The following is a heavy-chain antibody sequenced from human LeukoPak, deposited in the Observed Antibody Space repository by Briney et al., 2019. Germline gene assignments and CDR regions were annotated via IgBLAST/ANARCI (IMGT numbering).Heavy chain of an antibody. CDR1: GGIFSTYG. CDR3: ARDPLGHCSSSNCYTRMEFDY. CDR2: IIPIFHTS. D-gene: IGHD2-2*02. Sequence: LVKVSCKASGGIFSTYGFHWVRQAPGQGLEWLGGIIPIFHTSHYARKFQDRVMISADESTSTVYMELSSLRSEDTAVYYCARDPLGHCSSSNCYTRMEFDYWGQGTLVTVSS. J-gene: IGHJ4*02. V-gene: IGHV1-69*13.